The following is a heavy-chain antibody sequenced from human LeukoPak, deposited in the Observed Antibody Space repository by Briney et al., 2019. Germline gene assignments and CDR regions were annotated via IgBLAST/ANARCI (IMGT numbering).Heavy chain of an antibody. J-gene: IGHJ4*02. CDR3: ARGLGARAVAGWSYYFDY. V-gene: IGHV4-4*07. CDR2: IYTSGST. CDR1: GGSISSYY. D-gene: IGHD6-19*01. Sequence: PSETLSLTCTVSGGSISSYYWSWIRQPAGKGLEWIGRIYTSGSTNYNPSLKSQVTMSVDTSKNQFSLKLSSVTAADTAVYYCARGLGARAVAGWSYYFDYWGQGTPVTVSS.